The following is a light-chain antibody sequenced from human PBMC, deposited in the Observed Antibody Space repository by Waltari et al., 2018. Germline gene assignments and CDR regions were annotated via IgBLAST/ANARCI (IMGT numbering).Light chain of an antibody. V-gene: IGLV1-40*01. J-gene: IGLJ2*01. Sequence: QSVLTQPPSVSGTPGQRVTLSCSGSNSNIGAGHDVHWYQHHPGTAHKLLIYGDNHRPSGVPDRFSGYKSCTSASLAITWLQADDEADYFCQSFDNMLSGGVVFGGGNKLAVL. CDR2: GDN. CDR1: NSNIGAGHD. CDR3: QSFDNMLSGGVV.